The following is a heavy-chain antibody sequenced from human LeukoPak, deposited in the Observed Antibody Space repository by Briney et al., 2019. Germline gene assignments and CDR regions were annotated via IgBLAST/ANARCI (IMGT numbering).Heavy chain of an antibody. D-gene: IGHD3-3*01. CDR3: ASITIFGVASL. V-gene: IGHV3-20*04. CDR2: INWNGGST. CDR1: GFTFDDYG. Sequence: PGGSLRLSXAASGFTFDDYGMSRVRQAPGKGLEWVSGINWNGGSTGYADSVKGRFTISRDNAKNSLYLQMNSLRAEDTALYYCASITIFGVASLWGQGTLVTVSS. J-gene: IGHJ4*02.